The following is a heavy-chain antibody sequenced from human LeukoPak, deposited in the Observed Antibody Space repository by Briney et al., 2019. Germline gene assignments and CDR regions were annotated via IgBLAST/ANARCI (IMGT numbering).Heavy chain of an antibody. D-gene: IGHD4-11*01. J-gene: IGHJ5*02. Sequence: PGGSLRLSCAASGSTFSSYEMSWVRQAPGKGLEWISYISSSSGLIQYADSVKGRFTISRDNAKNSLYLQMNSLRDEDTAVYYCARGQVNYDNWFDPWGQGTLVTVSS. V-gene: IGHV3-48*02. CDR1: GSTFSSYE. CDR3: ARGQVNYDNWFDP. CDR2: ISSSSGLI.